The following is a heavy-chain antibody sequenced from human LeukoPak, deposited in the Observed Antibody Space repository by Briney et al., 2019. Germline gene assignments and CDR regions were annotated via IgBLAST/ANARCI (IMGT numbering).Heavy chain of an antibody. CDR1: GFTFDTYG. CDR2: IGAKGLGT. D-gene: IGHD1-26*01. CDR3: AKDFNIVDAFDM. Sequence: PGGSLRLSCVGSGFTFDTYGMSWVRQAPGQGLEWVSGIGAKGLGTSHAASVKGRFTISRDNSKKTLSLHMDSLRAEDTAIYYCAKDFNIVDAFDMWGRGSTVIVSS. V-gene: IGHV3-23*01. J-gene: IGHJ3*02.